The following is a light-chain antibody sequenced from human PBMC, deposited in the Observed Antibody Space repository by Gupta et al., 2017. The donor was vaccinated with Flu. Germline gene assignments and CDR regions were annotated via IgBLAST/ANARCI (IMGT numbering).Light chain of an antibody. CDR3: SSYSTSNTLV. V-gene: IGLV2-14*01. J-gene: IGLJ1*01. CDR1: RGDIGDYKY. Sequence: SITISCTGTRGDIGDYKYVSWYQHSPGKAPNLIISEVSYRPSGVSSRFSGSKSGNTASLTISGLQAEDEADYYCSSYSTSNTLVFGTGIKVTVL. CDR2: EVS.